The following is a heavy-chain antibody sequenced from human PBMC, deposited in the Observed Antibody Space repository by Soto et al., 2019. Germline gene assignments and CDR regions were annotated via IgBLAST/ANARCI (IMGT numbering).Heavy chain of an antibody. CDR1: GDSMSSGAYY. J-gene: IGHJ4*02. V-gene: IGHV4-31*03. Sequence: SETLSLTCSVSGDSMSSGAYYWSWIRQHPGKGLEWIAYIYHSGDTHYNPSLRSRITISVDTSKNQFSLKLTSVTDADTAVYYCASTYSGYLDNWGQGTLVTVSS. D-gene: IGHD3-22*01. CDR2: IYHSGDT. CDR3: ASTYSGYLDN.